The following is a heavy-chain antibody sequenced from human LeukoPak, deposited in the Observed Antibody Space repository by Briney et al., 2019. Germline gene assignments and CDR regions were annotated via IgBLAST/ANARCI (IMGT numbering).Heavy chain of an antibody. D-gene: IGHD3-10*01. CDR2: VNYSGST. CDR1: GGSFSDFY. V-gene: IGHV4-34*01. CDR3: AKSNGYGLVDI. J-gene: IGHJ3*02. Sequence: PSETLSLTCAVSGGSFSDFYWNWIRQPPGKGLEWIGEVNYSGSTYYNPSLKSRVTISVDTSKNQFSLKLSSVTAADTAVYYCAKSNGYGLVDIWGQGTMVTVSS.